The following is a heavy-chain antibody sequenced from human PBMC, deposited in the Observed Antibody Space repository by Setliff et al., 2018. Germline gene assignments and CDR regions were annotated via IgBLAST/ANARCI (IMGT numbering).Heavy chain of an antibody. CDR2: INPNSGGT. J-gene: IGHJ6*02. CDR3: ARERAGGRGFTFGAIYYYYGMDV. D-gene: IGHD3-16*01. V-gene: IGHV1-2*04. CDR1: GYTFTGYY. Sequence: ASVKVSCKASGYTFTGYYMHWVRQAPGQGLEWMGWINPNSGGTNYAQKFQGWVTMTRDTSISTAYMELSRLRSDDTAVYYCARERAGGRGFTFGAIYYYYGMDVWGQGTTVTVSS.